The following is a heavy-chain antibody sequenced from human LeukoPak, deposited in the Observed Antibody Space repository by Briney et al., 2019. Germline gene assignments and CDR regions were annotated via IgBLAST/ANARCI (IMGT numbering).Heavy chain of an antibody. J-gene: IGHJ4*02. Sequence: GASVKVSCKASGGTFTSYYMHWVRQAPGQGLEWMGIINPSGGSTSYTQKFQGRVTMSRDTSTSTVYMELSSLRSEDTAVYYCARGANNWNYARVGGGGYFDYWGQGTLVTVSS. CDR3: ARGANNWNYARVGGGGYFDY. V-gene: IGHV1-46*01. D-gene: IGHD1-7*01. CDR1: GGTFTSYY. CDR2: INPSGGST.